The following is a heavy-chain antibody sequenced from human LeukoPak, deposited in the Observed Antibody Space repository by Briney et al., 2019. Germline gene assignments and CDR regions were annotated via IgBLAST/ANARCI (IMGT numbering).Heavy chain of an antibody. D-gene: IGHD3-16*01. V-gene: IGHV3-7*01. J-gene: IGHJ6*02. CDR3: ARDGGYYYGMDV. CDR1: GFTFRSYW. Sequence: PGGSLRLSCAASGFTFRSYWMSWVRQAPGKGLEWVATINQDVSQIKYVDSVKGRFTISRDNAKNSLYLQMNSLRAEDTAVYYCARDGGYYYGMDVWGQGTTVTVSS. CDR2: INQDVSQI.